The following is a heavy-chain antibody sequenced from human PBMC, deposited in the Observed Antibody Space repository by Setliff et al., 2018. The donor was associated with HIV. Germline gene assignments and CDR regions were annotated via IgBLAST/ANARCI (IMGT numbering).Heavy chain of an antibody. CDR3: ARYYYDRSGTLYAFDI. D-gene: IGHD3-22*01. CDR1: GDSINTHY. V-gene: IGHV4-59*11. J-gene: IGHJ3*02. CDR2: VSHTGNT. Sequence: PSETLSLTCTVSGDSINTHYWSWIRQPPGKGLEWIGYVSHTGNTNSNPSLKSRVTISVDTSKNEFSLRLRSVTAADTAVYYCARYYYDRSGTLYAFDIWGQGTMVTVSS.